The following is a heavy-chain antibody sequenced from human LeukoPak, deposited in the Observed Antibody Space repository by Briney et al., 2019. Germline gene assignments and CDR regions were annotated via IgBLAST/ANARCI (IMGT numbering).Heavy chain of an antibody. J-gene: IGHJ6*02. CDR2: INPNSGGT. CDR3: AREVNAAAGTDYYYGMDV. D-gene: IGHD6-13*01. Sequence: ASVKVSCKASGYTFTGYYMHWVRQAPGQGLEWMGWINPNSGGTNYAQKFQGRVTITRDTSISTAYMELSRLRSDDTAVYYCAREVNAAAGTDYYYGMDVWGQGTTVTVSS. CDR1: GYTFTGYY. V-gene: IGHV1-2*02.